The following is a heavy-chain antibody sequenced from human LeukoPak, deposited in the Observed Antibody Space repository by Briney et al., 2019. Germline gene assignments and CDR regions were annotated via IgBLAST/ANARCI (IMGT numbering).Heavy chain of an antibody. D-gene: IGHD3-3*01. CDR1: GFTFSSNA. Sequence: GGSLRLSCAASGFTFSSNAMTWVRQAPGKGLEWVSGILGNGVTTYYADSLKGRFTISRDNSKNILYLQMNSLRVEDTAVYYCAKDRIPDGYYSIDSWGQGTLVTVSS. CDR3: AKDRIPDGYYSIDS. J-gene: IGHJ4*02. CDR2: ILGNGVTT. V-gene: IGHV3-23*01.